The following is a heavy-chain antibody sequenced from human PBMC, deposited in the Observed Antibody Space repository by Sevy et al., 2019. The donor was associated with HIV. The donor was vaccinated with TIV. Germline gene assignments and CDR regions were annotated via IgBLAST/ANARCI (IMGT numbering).Heavy chain of an antibody. CDR2: IYYSGST. V-gene: IGHV4-59*13. Sequence: SETLSLTCTVSGGSISSYYWSWIRQPPGKGLEWIGYIYYSGSTTYNPSLKSRVTISVDTSKNQFSLKLSSVTAADTAVYYCARDRVLYYYYGMDVWGQGTTVTVSS. CDR1: GGSISSYY. D-gene: IGHD1-1*01. CDR3: ARDRVLYYYYGMDV. J-gene: IGHJ6*02.